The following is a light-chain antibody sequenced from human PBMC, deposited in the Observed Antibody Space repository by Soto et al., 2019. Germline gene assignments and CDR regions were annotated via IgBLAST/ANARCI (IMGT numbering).Light chain of an antibody. CDR2: EVT. CDR1: SSDVGGYDH. Sequence: SVVSQPRSASVSPGQAVTIPCTGTSSDVGGYDHVSWYQQHPGKAPKLMIYEVTKRPAGVPDRFSGSKSGNTASLTVSGLQAEDEADYYCSSDAGNYTYVFGTGTKV. V-gene: IGLV2-8*01. J-gene: IGLJ1*01. CDR3: SSDAGNYTYV.